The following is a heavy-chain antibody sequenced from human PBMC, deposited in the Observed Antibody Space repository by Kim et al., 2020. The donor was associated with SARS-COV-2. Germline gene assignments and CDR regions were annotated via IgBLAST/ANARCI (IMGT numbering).Heavy chain of an antibody. V-gene: IGHV4-34*01. Sequence: SETLSLTCAVYGGSFSGYYWSWIRQPPGKGLEWIGEINHSGSTNYNPSLKSRVTISVDTSKNQFSLKLSSVTAADTAVYYCARADTQAVVAARYTPGGTFDYWGQGTLVTVSS. J-gene: IGHJ4*02. CDR2: INHSGST. D-gene: IGHD2-15*01. CDR1: GGSFSGYY. CDR3: ARADTQAVVAARYTPGGTFDY.